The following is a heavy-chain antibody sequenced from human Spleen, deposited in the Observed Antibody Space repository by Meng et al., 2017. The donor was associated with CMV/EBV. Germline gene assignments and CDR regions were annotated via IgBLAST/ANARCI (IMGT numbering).Heavy chain of an antibody. J-gene: IGHJ4*02. V-gene: IGHV3-7*01. CDR1: GFTFRNYW. CDR2: INEDGSEK. CDR3: VKLFDF. Sequence: GESLKISCAVSGFTFRNYWMTWVRQAPGKGLEWVANINEDGSEKNYVESVKGRFTVSRDNAKNSLRLRMNSLRVEDTAVYYCVKLFDFWGQGALVTVSS.